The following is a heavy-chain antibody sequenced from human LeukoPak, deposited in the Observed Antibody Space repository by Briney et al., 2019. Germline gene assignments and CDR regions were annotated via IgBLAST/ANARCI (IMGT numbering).Heavy chain of an antibody. D-gene: IGHD6-13*01. CDR3: ARQFIAAAGTYYYYYYMDV. J-gene: IGHJ6*03. CDR2: ISACNGNT. Sequence: ASVKVSCKASGYTFTSYGISWVRQAPGQGLEWMGWISACNGNTNYAQKLQGRVTMTTDTSISTAYMELSRLRSDDTAVYYCARQFIAAAGTYYYYYYMDVWGKGTTVTISS. V-gene: IGHV1-18*01. CDR1: GYTFTSYG.